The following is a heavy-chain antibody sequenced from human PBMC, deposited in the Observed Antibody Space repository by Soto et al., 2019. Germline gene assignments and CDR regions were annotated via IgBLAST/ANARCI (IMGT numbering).Heavy chain of an antibody. CDR2: IYWNDDK. Sequence: SGPTLVNPTQTLTLTCTFSGFSLSTSGVGVGWIRQPPGKALEWLALIYWNDDKRYSPSLKSRLTITKDTSKNQVVLTMTNMDPVDTATYYCAHSPASAFTIFGVVHYYYYGMDVWGQGTTVTVSS. CDR3: AHSPASAFTIFGVVHYYYYGMDV. V-gene: IGHV2-5*01. D-gene: IGHD3-3*01. CDR1: GFSLSTSGVG. J-gene: IGHJ6*02.